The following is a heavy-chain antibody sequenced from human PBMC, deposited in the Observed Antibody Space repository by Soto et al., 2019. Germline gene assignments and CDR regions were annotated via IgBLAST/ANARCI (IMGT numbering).Heavy chain of an antibody. V-gene: IGHV3-23*01. CDR2: ISDSGGRT. J-gene: IGHJ6*02. CDR3: TKGGVRFLEWLGDV. D-gene: IGHD3-3*01. Sequence: GGSLRLSSAASGFSFISYAMSWVRQVPGKRLEWVSSISDSGGRTFYAESVEGRFTISRDDSTSTLFLQMNSLRAEDTAIYYCTKGGVRFLEWLGDVWGQGTTVTVSS. CDR1: GFSFISYA.